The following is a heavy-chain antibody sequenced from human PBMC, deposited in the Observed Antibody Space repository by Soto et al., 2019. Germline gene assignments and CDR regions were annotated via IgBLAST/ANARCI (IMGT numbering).Heavy chain of an antibody. V-gene: IGHV1-69*02. D-gene: IGHD6-19*01. J-gene: IGHJ3*01. CDR3: AREIAVAAKTYDVFDL. CDR1: GGTFNTYT. CDR2: IIPILGIA. Sequence: QVQLVQSGAEVKKPGSSVKVSCKASGGTFNTYTISWVRQAPGQGLEWMGRIIPILGIAKYAQKFQGRVTTTADKSTSTAYMELSSLRSEDTAVYYCAREIAVAAKTYDVFDLWGPGTMVPV.